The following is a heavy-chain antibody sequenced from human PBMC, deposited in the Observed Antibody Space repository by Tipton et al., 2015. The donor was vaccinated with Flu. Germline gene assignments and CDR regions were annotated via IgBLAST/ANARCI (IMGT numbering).Heavy chain of an antibody. J-gene: IGHJ6*02. D-gene: IGHD3-10*01. V-gene: IGHV4-59*01. CDR3: ARDRPAYYPSGNPDV. CDR1: GGSITSYY. Sequence: TLSLTCTVSGGSITSYYWSWIRQPPGKGLEWIGYIFYSGSTNYNPALKSRVAMSVDTSKNQFSLQLSSVTAADTAVYYCARDRPAYYPSGNPDVWGQGTTVTVSS. CDR2: IFYSGST.